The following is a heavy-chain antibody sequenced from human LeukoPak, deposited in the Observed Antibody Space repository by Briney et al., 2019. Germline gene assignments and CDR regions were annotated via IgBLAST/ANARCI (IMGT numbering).Heavy chain of an antibody. J-gene: IGHJ5*02. D-gene: IGHD3-3*01. Sequence: SETLSLTCTVSGGSISSYYWSWIRQPPGKGLEWIGYIYYSGSTNYNPSLKSRVTISVDTSKNQFSLKLSSVTAADTAVYYCARVRSANYDFWSGYNNWFDPWGQGTLVTVSS. CDR1: GGSISSYY. CDR3: ARVRSANYDFWSGYNNWFDP. V-gene: IGHV4-59*01. CDR2: IYYSGST.